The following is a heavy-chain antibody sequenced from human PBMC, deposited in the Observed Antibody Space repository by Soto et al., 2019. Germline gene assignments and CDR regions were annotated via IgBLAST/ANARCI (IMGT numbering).Heavy chain of an antibody. D-gene: IGHD5-18*01. Sequence: SVKVSCKASGGTFSSYTISWVRQAPGQGLEWMGRIIPILGIANYAQKFQGRVTITADKSTSTAYMELSSLKASDTAMYYCARRRGYSYEFDYWGQGTLVTVSS. CDR2: IIPILGIA. V-gene: IGHV1-69*02. CDR1: GGTFSSYT. CDR3: ARRRGYSYEFDY. J-gene: IGHJ4*02.